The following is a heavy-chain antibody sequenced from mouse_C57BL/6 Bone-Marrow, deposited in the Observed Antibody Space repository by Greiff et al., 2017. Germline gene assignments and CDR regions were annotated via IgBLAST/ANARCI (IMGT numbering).Heavy chain of an antibody. CDR3: AGGYYGSSPYAMDY. J-gene: IGHJ4*01. D-gene: IGHD1-1*01. Sequence: EVQLVESGGGLVKPGGSLKLSCAASGFTFSSYAMSWVRQTPEKRLEWVATISDGGSYTYYPDNVKGRFTISRDNAKNNLYLQMSHLKSEDTAMYYCAGGYYGSSPYAMDYWGQGTSGTVSS. CDR2: ISDGGSYT. V-gene: IGHV5-4*01. CDR1: GFTFSSYA.